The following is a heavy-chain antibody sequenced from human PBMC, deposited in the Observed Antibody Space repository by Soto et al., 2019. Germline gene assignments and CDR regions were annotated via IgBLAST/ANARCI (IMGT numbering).Heavy chain of an antibody. D-gene: IGHD5-18*01. Sequence: GESLKISCKGSGYSFTSYWIGWVRQMPGKGLERMGIIYPGDSDTRYSPSFQDQVTISADKSISTAYLQLSSLKASDTAMYFCVRGGRGYSYGFWFDPWGQGTLVTVSS. CDR3: VRGGRGYSYGFWFDP. CDR1: GYSFTSYW. CDR2: IYPGDSDT. J-gene: IGHJ5*02. V-gene: IGHV5-51*01.